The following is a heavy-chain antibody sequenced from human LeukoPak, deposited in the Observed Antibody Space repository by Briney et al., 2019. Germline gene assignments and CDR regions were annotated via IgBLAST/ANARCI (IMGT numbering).Heavy chain of an antibody. J-gene: IGHJ5*02. CDR1: GVSISSGDDY. Sequence: PSETLSLTCTVSGVSISSGDDYWSWIRQPPGKGLEWIGYIYYSGSTYYNPSLKSRVTISVDTSKNQLSLKLSSVTAADTAVYYCARPYYYDSRIDPWGQGTLVTVSS. CDR2: IYYSGST. CDR3: ARPYYYDSRIDP. V-gene: IGHV4-30-4*01. D-gene: IGHD3-22*01.